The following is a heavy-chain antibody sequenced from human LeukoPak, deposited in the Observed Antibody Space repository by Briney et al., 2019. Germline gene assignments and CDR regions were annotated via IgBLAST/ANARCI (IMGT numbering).Heavy chain of an antibody. Sequence: GAPVKVSCKAPGGTFSSYAISWVRQSPGQGLGWMGGIIPIFGIANYAQKFQGRVAITADKSTSTAYMELSSLRSEDTAVYYCARDPRGSSGYLDDAFDIWGQGTMVTVSS. D-gene: IGHD3-22*01. J-gene: IGHJ3*02. V-gene: IGHV1-69*10. CDR3: ARDPRGSSGYLDDAFDI. CDR2: IIPIFGIA. CDR1: GGTFSSYA.